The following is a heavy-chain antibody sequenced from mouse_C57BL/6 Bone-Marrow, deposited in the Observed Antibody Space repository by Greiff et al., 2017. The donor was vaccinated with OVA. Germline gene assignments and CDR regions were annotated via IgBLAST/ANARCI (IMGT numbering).Heavy chain of an antibody. CDR2: IHPSDSDT. CDR3: AIVYYGSSLAEDFDV. CDR1: GYTFTSYW. V-gene: IGHV1-74*01. D-gene: IGHD1-1*01. Sequence: QVQLKQPGAELVKPGASVKVSCKASGYTFTSYWMHWVKQRPGQGLEWIGRIHPSDSDTNSNQKFKGKAPLTVDKASSTAFIQLSILTSRDAAGSYCAIVYYGSSLAEDFDVWGTGTPVTVSS. J-gene: IGHJ1*03.